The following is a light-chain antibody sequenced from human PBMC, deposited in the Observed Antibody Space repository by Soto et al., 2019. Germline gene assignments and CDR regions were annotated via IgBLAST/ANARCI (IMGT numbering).Light chain of an antibody. V-gene: IGLV2-14*01. CDR1: RSDVGGYNF. CDR2: DVT. CDR3: SYYTSTNTLV. J-gene: IGLJ2*01. Sequence: QSALTQPASVSGSPGQSITISCTGTRSDVGGYNFVSWYQQHPGKVPKLLIYDVTHRPSGVSNRFSASKSANTASLTISGLQAEDEADYYCSYYTSTNTLVFGGGTKLTVL.